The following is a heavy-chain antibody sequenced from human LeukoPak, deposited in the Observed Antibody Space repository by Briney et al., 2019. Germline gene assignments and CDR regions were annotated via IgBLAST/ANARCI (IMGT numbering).Heavy chain of an antibody. CDR2: MSYDGNNK. J-gene: IGHJ5*02. D-gene: IGHD1-1*01. CDR3: TRPAATYRTERHQLDP. CDR1: GFIFSNYA. Sequence: GGSLRLSCAASGFIFSNYAMHWVRQAPGKGLEWVAVMSYDGNNKFYADSVKGRFTISRDNSKNTLYLQMNSLRAEDTAAYYCTRPAATYRTERHQLDPWGQGTLVTVSS. V-gene: IGHV3-30-3*01.